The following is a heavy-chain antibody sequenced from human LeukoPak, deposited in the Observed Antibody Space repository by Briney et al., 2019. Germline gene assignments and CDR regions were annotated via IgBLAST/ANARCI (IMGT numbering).Heavy chain of an antibody. CDR1: GFTFSSYG. J-gene: IGHJ6*03. CDR3: AKGPRPQYYYYYYYMDV. Sequence: PGGYLRLYCAASGFTFSSYGMHWVRQAPGKGLEWVAFIRYDGSNKYYADSVKGRFTISRDNSKNTLYLQMNSLRAEDTAVYYCAKGPRPQYYYYYYYMDVRGKGTTVTVSS. V-gene: IGHV3-30*02. CDR2: IRYDGSNK.